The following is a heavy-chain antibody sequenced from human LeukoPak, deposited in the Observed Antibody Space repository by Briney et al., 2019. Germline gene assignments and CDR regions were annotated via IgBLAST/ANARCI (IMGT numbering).Heavy chain of an antibody. Sequence: VASLRVSSKVSGYTLTVLSMRWVRQAPGEGLERMGGFDPEVGETIYTQKFQGRVTMTEDTSTDTAYMELSSLRSEDTAVYYCATPGPCSSTSCYGYWYSDLWGGGALVTVSS. V-gene: IGHV1-24*01. CDR1: GYTLTVLS. CDR3: ATPGPCSSTSCYGYWYSDL. CDR2: FDPEVGET. D-gene: IGHD2-2*01. J-gene: IGHJ2*01.